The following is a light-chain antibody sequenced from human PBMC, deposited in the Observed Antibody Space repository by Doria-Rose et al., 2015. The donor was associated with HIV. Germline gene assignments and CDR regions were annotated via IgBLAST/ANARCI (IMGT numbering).Light chain of an antibody. V-gene: IGKV3-20*01. CDR3: HQYGTSWT. CDR1: QSFSSTY. Sequence: EIVMTQSPGTLSLSPGERATLSCRASQSFSSTYLAWYQQKPGQAPSLLIYDGSTRATGIPDRLSASGSGTDCTLTINRLEPEDFALYYCHQYGTSWTFGQGTKVEI. J-gene: IGKJ1*01. CDR2: DGS.